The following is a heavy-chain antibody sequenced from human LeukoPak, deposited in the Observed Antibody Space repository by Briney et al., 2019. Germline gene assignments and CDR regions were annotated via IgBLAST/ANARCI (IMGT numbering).Heavy chain of an antibody. CDR2: IYYSGST. J-gene: IGHJ2*01. CDR3: ARETEVYYYDSGSYYSRYFDL. CDR1: GGSISNYY. Sequence: NPSETLSLTCIVSGGSISNYYWSWIRQPPGKGLEWIGYIYYSGSTNYNPSLKSRVTISLDTSKNQFSLKLSSVTAADTAVYYCARETEVYYYDSGSYYSRYFDLWGRGTLVTVSS. D-gene: IGHD3-22*01. V-gene: IGHV4-59*01.